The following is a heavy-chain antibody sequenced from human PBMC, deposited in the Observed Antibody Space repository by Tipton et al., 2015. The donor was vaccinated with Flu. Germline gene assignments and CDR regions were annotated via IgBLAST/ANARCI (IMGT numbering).Heavy chain of an antibody. CDR1: GGIFSSAS. CDR3: ARGGGPTMTFAGNYFDD. CDR2: IIPIVEMA. V-gene: IGHV1-69*09. J-gene: IGHJ4*02. D-gene: IGHD3-22*01. Sequence: QVQLVQSGAEVKKPGSSVKVSCKTSGGIFSSASTVSWVRQAPGQGLEWMGRIIPIVEMANYAPNFQDRVTITADKSTSTVYMELSSLRSDDTAVYYCARGGGPTMTFAGNYFDDWGQGTLVTVSS.